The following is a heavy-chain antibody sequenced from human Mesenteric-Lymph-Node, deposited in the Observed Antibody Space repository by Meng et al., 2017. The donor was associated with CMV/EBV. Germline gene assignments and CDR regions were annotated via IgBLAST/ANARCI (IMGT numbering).Heavy chain of an antibody. CDR3: ARGGLGSSSTGYYYYYYGMDV. CDR1: GFTFNSYG. V-gene: IGHV3-30*19. D-gene: IGHD6-6*01. J-gene: IGHJ6*02. Sequence: GESLKISCAASGFTFNSYGMHWVRQAPGKGLEWVAVISYDGSNKYYADSVKGRFTISRDNSKNTLYLQMNSLRAEDTAVYYCARGGLGSSSTGYYYYYYGMDVWGQGTTVTVSS. CDR2: ISYDGSNK.